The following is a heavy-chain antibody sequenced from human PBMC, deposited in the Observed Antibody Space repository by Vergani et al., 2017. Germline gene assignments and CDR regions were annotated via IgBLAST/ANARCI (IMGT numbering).Heavy chain of an antibody. Sequence: EVQLVQSGAEVKKPGESLKISCKGSGYSFTSYWIGWVRQMPGKGLEWMGIIYPGDSDTRYSPSFQGQVTTSADKSISTAYLQWSSLKASDTAMYYCARPMRVGTAMVWEFDLWGRGTLVTVSS. CDR2: IYPGDSDT. J-gene: IGHJ2*01. V-gene: IGHV5-51*01. D-gene: IGHD5-18*01. CDR3: ARPMRVGTAMVWEFDL. CDR1: GYSFTSYW.